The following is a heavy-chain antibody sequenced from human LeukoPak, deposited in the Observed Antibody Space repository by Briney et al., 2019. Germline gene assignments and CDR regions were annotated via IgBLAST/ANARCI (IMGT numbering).Heavy chain of an antibody. CDR1: GFTFSSYW. V-gene: IGHV3-7*04. D-gene: IGHD6-25*01. CDR2: IKQDGSEK. Sequence: GGSLRLSCAASGFTFSSYWMSGVRQAPGKGREWVANIKQDGSEKYYVDSVKGRFTISRDNAKNSLYLQMNSLRAEDTAVYYCARVDLAAWFDYWGQGTLVTVSS. J-gene: IGHJ4*02. CDR3: ARVDLAAWFDY.